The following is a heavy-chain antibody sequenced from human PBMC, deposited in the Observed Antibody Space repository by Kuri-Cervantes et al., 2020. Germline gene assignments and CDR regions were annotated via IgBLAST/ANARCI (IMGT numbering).Heavy chain of an antibody. CDR1: GGSISGSSYY. D-gene: IGHD4-23*01. V-gene: IGHV4-39*01. Sequence: GSLRLSCTVSGGSISGSSYYWGWIRQPPGKGLEWIGSIYYSGGSTYYNPSLKSRVAISVDTSKNQFSLKVTSVTAADTAVYYCARPRWSADSWFDPWGQGTLVTVSS. CDR3: ARPRWSADSWFDP. CDR2: IYYSGGST. J-gene: IGHJ5*02.